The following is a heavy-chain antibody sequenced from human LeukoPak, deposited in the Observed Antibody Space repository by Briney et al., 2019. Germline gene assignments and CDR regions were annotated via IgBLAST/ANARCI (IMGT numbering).Heavy chain of an antibody. V-gene: IGHV3-7*01. CDR3: ARESGSVTSEVDFDY. CDR2: IRQDGSQK. Sequence: GGSLRLSCAASGFSFSSYWMSWVRQAPGKGLEWVATIRQDGSQKYYVDSVKGRFTISRDNAKNTLYLQMNSLRAEDTAVYYCARESGSVTSEVDFDYWGQGTLVTVSS. J-gene: IGHJ4*02. CDR1: GFSFSSYW. D-gene: IGHD4-17*01.